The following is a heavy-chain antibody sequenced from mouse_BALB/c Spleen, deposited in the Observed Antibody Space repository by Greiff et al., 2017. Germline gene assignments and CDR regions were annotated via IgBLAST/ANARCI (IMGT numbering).Heavy chain of an antibody. V-gene: IGHV7-3*02. J-gene: IGHJ2*01. CDR1: GFTFTDYY. D-gene: IGHD1-1*01. CDR3: ARDPSYGPYYFDY. CDR2: IRNKANGYTT. Sequence: EVKLVESGGGLVQPGGSLRLSCATSGFTFTDYYMSWVRQPPGKALEWLGFIRNKANGYTTEYSASVKGRFTISRDNSQSILYLQMNTLRAEDSATYYCARDPSYGPYYFDYWGQVTTLTVSS.